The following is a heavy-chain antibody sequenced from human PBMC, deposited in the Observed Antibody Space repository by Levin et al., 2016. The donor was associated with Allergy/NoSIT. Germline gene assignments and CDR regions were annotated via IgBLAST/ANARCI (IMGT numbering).Heavy chain of an antibody. CDR2: ISAYNGNT. V-gene: IGHV1-18*01. D-gene: IGHD6-19*01. Sequence: WVRQAPGQGLEWMGWISAYNGNTNYAQKLQGRVTMTTGTSTSTAYMELRSLRSDDTAVYYCARAVAGTPYFDYWGQGTLVTVSS. J-gene: IGHJ4*02. CDR3: ARAVAGTPYFDY.